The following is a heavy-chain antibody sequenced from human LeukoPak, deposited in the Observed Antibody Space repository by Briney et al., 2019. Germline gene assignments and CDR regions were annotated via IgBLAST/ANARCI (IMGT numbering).Heavy chain of an antibody. CDR2: INPNSGGT. D-gene: IGHD2-15*01. V-gene: IGHV1-2*02. Sequence: GASVKVSCKASGYTFTGYYMHWVRQAPGQGLEWMGWINPNSGGTNYAQKFQSRVTMTRDTSISTAYMELSRLRSDDTAVYYCARSSGSPALSTGYWGQGTLVTVSS. CDR3: ARSSGSPALSTGY. CDR1: GYTFTGYY. J-gene: IGHJ4*02.